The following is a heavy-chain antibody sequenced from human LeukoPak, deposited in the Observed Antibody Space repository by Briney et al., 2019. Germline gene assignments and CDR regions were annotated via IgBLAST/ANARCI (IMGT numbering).Heavy chain of an antibody. D-gene: IGHD2-2*01. Sequence: SVKVSCKASGGTFSSYAISWVRQAPGQGLEWMGGIIPIFGTANYAQKFQGRVTITTDESTSTAYMELSSLRSEDTAVYYCARDWDCRSTSCYYFQHWGQGTLVTVSS. V-gene: IGHV1-69*05. CDR3: ARDWDCRSTSCYYFQH. CDR2: IIPIFGTA. J-gene: IGHJ1*01. CDR1: GGTFSSYA.